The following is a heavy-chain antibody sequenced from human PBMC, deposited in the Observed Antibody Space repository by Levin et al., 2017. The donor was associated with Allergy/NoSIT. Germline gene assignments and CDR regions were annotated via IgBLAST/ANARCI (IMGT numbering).Heavy chain of an antibody. J-gene: IGHJ4*02. CDR2: INHSGST. CDR1: VGSFSGHY. CDR3: ARGSGDERSLDY. D-gene: IGHD2-21*01. V-gene: IGHV4-34*01. Sequence: SETLSLTCAVYVGSFSGHYWTWIRQPPGKGLEWIGEINHSGSTNYNPSLKSRVTMSVDTSKNQFSLKLGPVTAADTAVYHCARGSGDERSLDYWGQGTLVTVSS.